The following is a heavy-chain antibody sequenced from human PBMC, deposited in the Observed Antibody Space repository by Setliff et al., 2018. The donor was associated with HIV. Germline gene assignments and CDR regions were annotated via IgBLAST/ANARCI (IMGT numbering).Heavy chain of an antibody. V-gene: IGHV1-69*13. CDR1: GGTFSSYA. D-gene: IGHD2-15*01. Sequence: GASVKVSCKASGGTFSSYAISWVRQAPGQGLEWMGGIIPIFGTTNYAQKFQGRVTITADEWTSTAYMELSSLTSEDTAVYYCARGGWSGGGPLHYSYYYLDVWGQGTAVTVS. J-gene: IGHJ6*02. CDR2: IIPIFGTT. CDR3: ARGGWSGGGPLHYSYYYLDV.